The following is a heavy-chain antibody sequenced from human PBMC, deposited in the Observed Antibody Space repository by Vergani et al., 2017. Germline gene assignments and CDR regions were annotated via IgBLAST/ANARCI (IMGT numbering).Heavy chain of an antibody. D-gene: IGHD6-19*01. V-gene: IGHV4-39*01. CDR2: IYYTGTT. CDR3: TRHGRSGWAGYFQH. Sequence: QVQLPESGPGLVKPPETLSLTCTVSGVSIGSNSYYWGWIRQPRGKGLEWIGTIYYTGTTYYNEAHKSRLTISVDTSKNQFSLNLTSVTAADTAVYYCTRHGRSGWAGYFQHWGQGTLVTASS. CDR1: GVSIGSNSYY. J-gene: IGHJ1*01.